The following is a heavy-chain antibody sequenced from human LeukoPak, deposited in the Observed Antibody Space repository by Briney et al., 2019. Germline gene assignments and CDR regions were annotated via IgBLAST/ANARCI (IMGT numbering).Heavy chain of an antibody. CDR3: ASSPRGGAVAGHYYFDF. V-gene: IGHV4-61*02. D-gene: IGHD6-19*01. J-gene: IGHJ4*02. CDR1: GGSIRSGSYY. CDR2: IYPSGST. Sequence: PSQTVSLTCTVSGGSIRSGSYYWSWIRQPAGKGLEWIGRIYPSGSTSYSPSLKSRATISVDTSKNQFSLKLSSVTAADTAVYYCASSPRGGAVAGHYYFDFWGREPWSPSPQ.